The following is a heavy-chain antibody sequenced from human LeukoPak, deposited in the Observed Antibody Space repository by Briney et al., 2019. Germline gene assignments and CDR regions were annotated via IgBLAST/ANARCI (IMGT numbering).Heavy chain of an antibody. CDR3: ARETLPEYYDFWSGYRDTPYYFDY. J-gene: IGHJ4*02. CDR2: IYHSGRT. Sequence: SETLSLTCTVSGYSISSGYYWGWIRQPPGKGLEWIGSIYHSGRTYYNPSLKSRVTISVDTSKNQFSLKLSSVTAADTAVYYCARETLPEYYDFWSGYRDTPYYFDYWGQGTLVTVSS. V-gene: IGHV4-38-2*02. CDR1: GYSISSGYY. D-gene: IGHD3-3*01.